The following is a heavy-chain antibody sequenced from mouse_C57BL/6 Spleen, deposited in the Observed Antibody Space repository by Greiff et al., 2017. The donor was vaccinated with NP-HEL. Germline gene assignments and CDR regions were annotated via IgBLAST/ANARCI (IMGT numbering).Heavy chain of an antibody. Sequence: QVQLQQSGAELARPGASVKMSCKASGYTFTSYTMHWVKQRPGQGLEWIGYINPSSGYTKYNQKFKDKATLTADKSSSTAYMQLSSLTSEDSAVYYCARGAITTAPDYWGQGTTLTVSS. D-gene: IGHD1-2*01. J-gene: IGHJ2*01. CDR1: GYTFTSYT. CDR3: ARGAITTAPDY. V-gene: IGHV1-4*01. CDR2: INPSSGYT.